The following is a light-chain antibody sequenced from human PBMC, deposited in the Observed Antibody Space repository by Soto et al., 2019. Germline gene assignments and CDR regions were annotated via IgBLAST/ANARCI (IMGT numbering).Light chain of an antibody. V-gene: IGLV2-8*01. CDR2: EVN. J-gene: IGLJ1*01. CDR1: SSDVGGYNY. CDR3: SSYAGSDNFV. Sequence: QSVLTQPPSASGSPWQSVTISCTGTSSDVGGYNYVSWYQQHPGKAPKLMIYEVNKRPSGVPDRFSGSKSGNTASLTVSGLQAEDEADYYCSSYAGSDNFVFGTGTKVTVL.